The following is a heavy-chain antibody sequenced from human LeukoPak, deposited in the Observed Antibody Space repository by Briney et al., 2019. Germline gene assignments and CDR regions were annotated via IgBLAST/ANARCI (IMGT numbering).Heavy chain of an antibody. CDR1: GGTFSSYA. J-gene: IGHJ6*04. D-gene: IGHD2-2*01. CDR2: IIPIFGTA. V-gene: IGHV1-69*13. CDR3: AVGKDIVVVPAASMLVSYYGMDV. Sequence: SVTVSCKASGGTFSSYAISWVRQAPGQGLEWMGGIIPIFGTANYAQKFQGRVTITADESTSTAYMELSSLRSEDTAVYYCAVGKDIVVVPAASMLVSYYGMDVWGKGTTVTVSS.